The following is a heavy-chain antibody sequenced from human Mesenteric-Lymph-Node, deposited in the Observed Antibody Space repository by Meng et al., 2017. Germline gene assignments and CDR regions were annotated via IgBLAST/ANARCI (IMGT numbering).Heavy chain of an antibody. J-gene: IGHJ5*02. CDR1: GFTVSSSS. Sequence: GESLKISCAASGFTVSSSSMNWVRQAPGKGLEWVSSIRSGSSYIDYADSVKGRFTISRDNAKNSLYLQMNSLRAEDTAVYDCARLRFGGCYTPYWLGLWGQGTLVTVSS. D-gene: IGHD2-8*01. CDR2: IRSGSSYI. CDR3: ARLRFGGCYTPYWLGL. V-gene: IGHV3-21*01.